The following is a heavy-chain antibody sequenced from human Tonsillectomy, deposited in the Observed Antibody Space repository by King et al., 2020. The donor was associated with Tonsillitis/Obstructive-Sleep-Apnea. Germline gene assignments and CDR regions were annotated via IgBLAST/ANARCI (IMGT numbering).Heavy chain of an antibody. Sequence: VQLVESGGGLVQPGGSLPLCCAASGSNFITYWLTWVRQPPGKGREWLANIQQGGGQRYYVDSVKGRFTISRDNARESLFLQMNSLRAEDTAVYYCARNRYGDLDYWGQGTLVTVSS. CDR1: GSNFITYW. V-gene: IGHV3-7*04. J-gene: IGHJ4*02. D-gene: IGHD4-17*01. CDR3: ARNRYGDLDY. CDR2: IQQGGGQR.